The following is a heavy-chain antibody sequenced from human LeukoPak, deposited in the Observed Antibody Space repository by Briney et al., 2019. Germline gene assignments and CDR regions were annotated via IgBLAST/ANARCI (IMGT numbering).Heavy chain of an antibody. CDR3: AYPIRTYGSGA. J-gene: IGHJ5*02. D-gene: IGHD3-10*01. CDR1: GFPFSDYY. CDR2: ISGSGGST. Sequence: GGSLGLSCAASGFPFSDYYMSWIRQAPGKGLEWVSYISGSGGSTYYADSVKGRFTISRDNSKNTLYLQMNSLRAEDTAVYYCAYPIRTYGSGAWGQGTLVTVSS. V-gene: IGHV3-23*01.